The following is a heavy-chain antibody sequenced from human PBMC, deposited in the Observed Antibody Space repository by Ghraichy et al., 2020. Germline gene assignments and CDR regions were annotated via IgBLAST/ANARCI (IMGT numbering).Heavy chain of an antibody. CDR1: GFTVSSNY. CDR3: ARDPGSPTLFGMDV. V-gene: IGHV3-53*01. Sequence: GGSLRLSCAASGFTVSSNYMSWVRQAPGKGLEWVSVIYSGGSTYYADSVKGRFTISRDNSKNTLYLQMNSLRAEDTAVYYCARDPGSPTLFGMDVWGQGTTVTVSS. D-gene: IGHD2-15*01. J-gene: IGHJ6*02. CDR2: IYSGGST.